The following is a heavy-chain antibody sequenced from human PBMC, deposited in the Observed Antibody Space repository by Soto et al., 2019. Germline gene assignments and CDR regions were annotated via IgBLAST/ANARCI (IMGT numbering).Heavy chain of an antibody. CDR2: ITASGGRT. D-gene: IGHD6-13*01. Sequence: GGSLRLSCTASGFTFSSYAMTWVRQAPGRGLEGVSGITASGGRTFYADSVKGRFTISRDNSRSTLYLQMNSLRTEDTALYYCAKDISEGLAAGYYYYYYGMDVWGQGTTVTVSS. V-gene: IGHV3-23*01. CDR3: AKDISEGLAAGYYYYYYGMDV. J-gene: IGHJ6*02. CDR1: GFTFSSYA.